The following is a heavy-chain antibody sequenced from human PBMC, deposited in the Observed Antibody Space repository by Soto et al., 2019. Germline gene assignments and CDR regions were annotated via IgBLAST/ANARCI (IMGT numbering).Heavy chain of an antibody. J-gene: IGHJ3*02. Sequence: EAQLLESGGGLVQPGGSLRLSCTASGFDFINNAMAWVRQAPGKGLEWVSTISADISYTYYADSVKGRFTISRDNSKNTVYLQMNSLRADDTAVYYCANQNTAKRDFDIWGQGTMVTVSS. D-gene: IGHD2-21*02. V-gene: IGHV3-23*01. CDR2: ISADISYT. CDR3: ANQNTAKRDFDI. CDR1: GFDFINNA.